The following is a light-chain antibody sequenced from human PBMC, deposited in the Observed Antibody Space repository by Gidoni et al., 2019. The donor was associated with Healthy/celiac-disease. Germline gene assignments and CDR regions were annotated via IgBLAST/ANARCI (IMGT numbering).Light chain of an antibody. CDR1: QSVLYSSNNKNY. Sequence: DIVRTQSPDSLAVSLGERATINCKSSQSVLYSSNNKNYLAWYQQKPGQPPKLLIYWASTRESGVPDRVSGSGSGTDFTLTISSLQAEDVAVYYCQQYYSTPLTFGGGTKVEIK. J-gene: IGKJ4*01. CDR3: QQYYSTPLT. V-gene: IGKV4-1*01. CDR2: WAS.